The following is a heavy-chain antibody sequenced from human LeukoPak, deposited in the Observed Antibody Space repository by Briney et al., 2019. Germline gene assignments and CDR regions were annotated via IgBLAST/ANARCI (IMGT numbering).Heavy chain of an antibody. J-gene: IGHJ6*02. V-gene: IGHV4-61*01. D-gene: IGHD3-3*01. CDR2: IYYSGST. CDR1: GGSVSSGSYY. Sequence: SETLSLTCTVSGGSVSSGSYYWSWIRQPPGKGLEWIGYIYYSGSTNYNPSLKSRVIISVDTSKNQFSLKLSSVTAADTAVYYCARALSSYYDFWSGYSSYYYYGMDVWGQGTTVTVSS. CDR3: ARALSSYYDFWSGYSSYYYYGMDV.